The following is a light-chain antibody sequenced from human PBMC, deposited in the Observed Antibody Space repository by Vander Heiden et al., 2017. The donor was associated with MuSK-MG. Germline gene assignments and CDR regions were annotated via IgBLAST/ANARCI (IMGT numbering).Light chain of an antibody. CDR2: EDT. CDR1: NLGNKY. CDR3: QAWGSSHVV. V-gene: IGLV3-1*01. J-gene: IGLJ2*01. Sequence: SYELTQPPSVSVSPGQTASIPCSGDNLGNKYASWYQQKPGQAPVLVIYEDTKRRSGIPERFAGSNSGNTATLTISGTQAMDEADYYCQAWGSSHVVFGGGTKLTVL.